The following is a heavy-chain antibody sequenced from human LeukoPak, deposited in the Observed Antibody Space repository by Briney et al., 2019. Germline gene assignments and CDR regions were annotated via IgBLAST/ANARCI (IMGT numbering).Heavy chain of an antibody. J-gene: IGHJ5*02. V-gene: IGHV3-48*04. CDR1: GFTFSTYG. CDR3: RKSRIGFSGLVDL. D-gene: IGHD1-26*01. Sequence: PGGSLRLSCAASGFTFSTYGMQWVRQVPGKGVEGVSYISGSSDSIKYAESVKGRFTNSRDNAKNSLYLHLNSLRADDTAVYYGRKSRIGFSGLVDLWGQGTLVTVSS. CDR2: ISGSSDSI.